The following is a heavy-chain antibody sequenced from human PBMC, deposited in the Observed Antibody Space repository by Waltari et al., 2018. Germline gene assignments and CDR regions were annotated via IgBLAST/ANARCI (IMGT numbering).Heavy chain of an antibody. CDR2: IYYSGST. Sequence: QVQLQESGPGLVKPSETLSLTCTVSGGSISSYSWSWIRQPPGKGLEWIGYIYYSGSTNYNPSLKSRVTISVDTSKNQFSLKLSSVTAADTAVYYCARRVGAMLDPWGQGTLVTVSS. V-gene: IGHV4-59*01. CDR3: ARRVGAMLDP. D-gene: IGHD1-26*01. J-gene: IGHJ5*02. CDR1: GGSISSYS.